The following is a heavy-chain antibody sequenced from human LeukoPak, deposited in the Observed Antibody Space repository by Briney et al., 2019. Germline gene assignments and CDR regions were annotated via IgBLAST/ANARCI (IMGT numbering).Heavy chain of an antibody. J-gene: IGHJ6*03. CDR3: ARNSFYSNYRDYYYMDV. CDR1: GYTFTSYG. Sequence: GASVKVSCKASGYTFTSYGISWVRQAPGQGLEWMGWISAYNGNTNYAQKLQGRVTMTTDTSTSTAYMELRSLRSDDTAVYYCARNSFYSNYRDYYYMDVWGKGTTVTVSS. D-gene: IGHD4-11*01. V-gene: IGHV1-18*01. CDR2: ISAYNGNT.